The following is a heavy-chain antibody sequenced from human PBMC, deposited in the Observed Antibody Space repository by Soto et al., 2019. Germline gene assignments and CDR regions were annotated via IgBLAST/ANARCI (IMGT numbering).Heavy chain of an antibody. J-gene: IGHJ1*01. CDR3: AHRGYYYNSSGYYSAAEYFQH. CDR2: IYWDDDK. V-gene: IGHV2-5*02. CDR1: GFALSTSGVG. Sequence: QITLKESGPTLVKPTQTLTLTCTFSGFALSTSGVGVGGIRQPPGKALEWLALIYWDDDKRYSPSLKSRLTITKDTSKNQVVLTMTNMDPVDTATYYCAHRGYYYNSSGYYSAAEYFQHLGQGTLVTVSS. D-gene: IGHD3-22*01.